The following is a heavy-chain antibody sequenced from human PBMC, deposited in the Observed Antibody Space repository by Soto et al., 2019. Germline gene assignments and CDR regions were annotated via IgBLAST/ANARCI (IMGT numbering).Heavy chain of an antibody. CDR2: ISGSGGST. Sequence: GGSLRLSCAASGFTFSSYAMSWVRQAPGKGLEWVSAISGSGGSTYYADSVKGRFTISRDNSKNTLYLQMNSLRADDTAVYYCAKDTAMIVVVITFDYWGQGTLVTVSS. V-gene: IGHV3-23*01. D-gene: IGHD3-22*01. J-gene: IGHJ4*02. CDR3: AKDTAMIVVVITFDY. CDR1: GFTFSSYA.